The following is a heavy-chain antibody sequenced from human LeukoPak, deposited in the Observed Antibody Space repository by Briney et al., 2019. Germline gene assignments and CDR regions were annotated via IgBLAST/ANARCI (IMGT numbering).Heavy chain of an antibody. D-gene: IGHD2-8*01. CDR3: ARASYGVEGCPGP. CDR2: INPSGGST. Sequence: ASVKVSCKASGYTFTSYYMHWVRQAPGQGLEWMGIINPSGGSTSYAQKFQGRVTMSRDTSTSTVYMELSSLRSEDTAVYYCARASYGVEGCPGPWGQGTLVTVSS. V-gene: IGHV1-46*03. CDR1: GYTFTSYY. J-gene: IGHJ5*02.